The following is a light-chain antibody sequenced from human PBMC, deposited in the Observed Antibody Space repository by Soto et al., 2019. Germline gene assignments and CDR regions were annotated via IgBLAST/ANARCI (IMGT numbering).Light chain of an antibody. J-gene: IGLJ1*01. CDR1: SSNFGSHT. CDR2: SND. Sequence: QSVLTQPPSASGTPGQRVTISCSGSSSNFGSHTVNWFQQLPGTAPKLLIYSNDQRPSGVPDRFSGSKSGTPASLAISGLQSEDDGDYYCAAWDDRLNGYYVFGTGTKVTVL. CDR3: AAWDDRLNGYYV. V-gene: IGLV1-44*01.